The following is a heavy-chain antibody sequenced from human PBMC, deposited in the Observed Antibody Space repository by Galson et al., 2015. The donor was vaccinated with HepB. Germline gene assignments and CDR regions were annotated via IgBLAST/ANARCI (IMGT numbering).Heavy chain of an antibody. V-gene: IGHV3-33*01. D-gene: IGHD5-18*01. Sequence: SLRLSCAASGFTFSSYGMHWVRQAPGKGLEWVAVIWYDGSNKYYADSVKGRFTISRDNSKNTLYLQMNSLRAEDTAVYYCARDGGHSYIGTDVWGQGTTVTVSS. CDR3: ARDGGHSYIGTDV. CDR2: IWYDGSNK. CDR1: GFTFSSYG. J-gene: IGHJ6*02.